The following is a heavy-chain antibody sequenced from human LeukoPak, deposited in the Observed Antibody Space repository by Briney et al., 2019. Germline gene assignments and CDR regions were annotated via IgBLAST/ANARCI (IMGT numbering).Heavy chain of an antibody. CDR2: INHSGST. CDR3: ARGLGGYCSGGSCRPHNWFDP. D-gene: IGHD2-15*01. CDR1: GGSFSGYY. Sequence: PSETLSLTCAVYGGSFSGYYWSWIRQPPGKGLEWMGEINHSGSTNYNPSLKSRVTISVDTSKNQFSLKLSSVTAADTAVYYCARGLGGYCSGGSCRPHNWFDPWGQGTLVTVSS. V-gene: IGHV4-34*01. J-gene: IGHJ5*02.